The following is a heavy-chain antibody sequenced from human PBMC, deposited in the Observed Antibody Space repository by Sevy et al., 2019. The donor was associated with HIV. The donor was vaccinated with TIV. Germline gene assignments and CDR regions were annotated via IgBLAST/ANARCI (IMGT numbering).Heavy chain of an antibody. V-gene: IGHV3-11*01. CDR1: GFTFSDYY. Sequence: GGSLRLCCAASGFTFSDYYMSWIRQAPGKGLEWVSYISSSGSTIYYADSVKGRFTISRDNAQNSLYLQMNSLRAEDTAVYYCAGMLYGDYASDYWGQGTLVTVSS. CDR3: AGMLYGDYASDY. J-gene: IGHJ4*02. CDR2: ISSSGSTI. D-gene: IGHD4-17*01.